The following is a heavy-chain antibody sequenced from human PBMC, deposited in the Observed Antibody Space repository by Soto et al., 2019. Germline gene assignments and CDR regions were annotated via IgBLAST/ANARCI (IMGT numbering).Heavy chain of an antibody. J-gene: IGHJ2*01. CDR3: AKRTVGWYFDL. CDR2: ISGSGGST. D-gene: IGHD4-17*01. Sequence: EVQLLESGGGLVQPGGSLRLSCAASGFTFNSYAMNWVRQAPGKGLEWVSVISGSGGSTYYADSVKGRFTISRDNSKNTQYLQMNSLRAEDTAVYYCAKRTVGWYFDLWGRGTLVTVSS. CDR1: GFTFNSYA. V-gene: IGHV3-23*01.